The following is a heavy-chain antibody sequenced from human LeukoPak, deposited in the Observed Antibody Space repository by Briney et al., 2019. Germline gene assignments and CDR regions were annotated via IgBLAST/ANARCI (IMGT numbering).Heavy chain of an antibody. CDR1: GYTFTSYY. D-gene: IGHD1-26*01. CDR2: IIPIFGTA. J-gene: IGHJ4*02. V-gene: IGHV1-69*05. CDR3: ARGVGANSYYFDY. Sequence: GASVKVSCKASGYTFTSYYMHWVRQAPGQGLEWMGGIIPIFGTANYAQKFQGRVTITTDESTSTAYMELSSLRSEDTAVYYCARGVGANSYYFDYWGQGTLVTVSS.